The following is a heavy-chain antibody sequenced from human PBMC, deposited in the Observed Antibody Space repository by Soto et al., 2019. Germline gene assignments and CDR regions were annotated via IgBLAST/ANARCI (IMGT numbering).Heavy chain of an antibody. D-gene: IGHD3-9*01. J-gene: IGHJ4*02. V-gene: IGHV2-5*02. Sequence: QITLKESGPTLVKPTQTLTLTCTFSGFSLNTRGVGVGWIRQPPGTALEWLALISWDGEKRYKPSLKSKLTITKDTSESQVVLTMTNMDPVDTATYYSAHRRGDLLTGHYYFDYWGQGTLVTVSS. CDR1: GFSLNTRGVG. CDR2: ISWDGEK. CDR3: AHRRGDLLTGHYYFDY.